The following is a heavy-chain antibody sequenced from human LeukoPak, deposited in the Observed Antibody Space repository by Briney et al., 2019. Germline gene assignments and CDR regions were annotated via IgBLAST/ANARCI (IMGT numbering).Heavy chain of an antibody. CDR1: GYTLTELS. Sequence: ASVKVSCKVSGYTLTELSMHWVRQAPGKGLEWMGGFDPEDGETIYAQKFRGRVTMTEDTSTDTAYMELSSLRSEDTAVYYCATDTTELRYAFDIWGQGTMVTVSS. V-gene: IGHV1-24*01. J-gene: IGHJ3*02. D-gene: IGHD1-26*01. CDR3: ATDTTELRYAFDI. CDR2: FDPEDGET.